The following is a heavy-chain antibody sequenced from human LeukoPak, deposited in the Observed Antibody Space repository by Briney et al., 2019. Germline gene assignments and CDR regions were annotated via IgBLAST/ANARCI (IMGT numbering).Heavy chain of an antibody. D-gene: IGHD6-19*01. V-gene: IGHV3-30*18. CDR1: GFTFSSYG. J-gene: IGHJ4*02. Sequence: GGSLRLSCAASGFTFSSYGMHWVRQAPGKGLEWVAVISYDGSNKCYADSVKGRFTISRDNSKNTLYLQMNSLRAEDTAVYYCAKGRSLRGAVAAAFDYWGQGTLVTVSS. CDR2: ISYDGSNK. CDR3: AKGRSLRGAVAAAFDY.